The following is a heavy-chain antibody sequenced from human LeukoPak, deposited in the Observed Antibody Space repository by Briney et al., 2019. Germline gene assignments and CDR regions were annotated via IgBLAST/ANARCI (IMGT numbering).Heavy chain of an antibody. CDR3: ARDLFVVLPTL. V-gene: IGHV3-74*01. D-gene: IGHD2-2*01. CDR2: INSDGSST. Sequence: GGSLRLSCAASGFTFSTYWMQWVRQAPGKGLVWVSRINSDGSSTNYADSVKGRFTISRDNAKNTLSLQMNSLRAEDTAVYYCARDLFVVLPTLWGQGTLVTVSS. J-gene: IGHJ4*02. CDR1: GFTFSTYW.